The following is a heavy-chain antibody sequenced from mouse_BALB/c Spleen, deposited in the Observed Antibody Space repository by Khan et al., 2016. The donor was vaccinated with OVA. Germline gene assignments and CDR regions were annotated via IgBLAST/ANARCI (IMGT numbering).Heavy chain of an antibody. CDR3: ARHGSNSWFAY. Sequence: VQLQQSGPELMKPGASVKISCKASGYSFTSYYIHWVKQSHGKTLEWIGYIDPFNGGSTYNQKFKVKATLTVDKSSSTAYMHLRSLTSEDSAVYYCARHGSNSWFAYWGQGTRVTGSA. CDR2: IDPFNGGS. J-gene: IGHJ3*01. V-gene: IGHV1-31*01. D-gene: IGHD1-1*01. CDR1: GYSFTSYY.